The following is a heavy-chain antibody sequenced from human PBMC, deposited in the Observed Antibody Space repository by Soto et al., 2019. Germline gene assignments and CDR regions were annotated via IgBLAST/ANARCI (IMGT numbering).Heavy chain of an antibody. V-gene: IGHV3-7*03. CDR2: ISPDGRTT. D-gene: IGHD3-16*01. CDR3: FGGNGGPQ. CDR1: GFTFSSYE. Sequence: LRLSCAASGFTFSSYEMNWVRQVPGKGLEWVANISPDGRTTNYVDSVKGRFIISIDNVRNSVSLQMNSLRVEDTAVYFCFGGNGGPQWGQGTPVTVSS. J-gene: IGHJ4*02.